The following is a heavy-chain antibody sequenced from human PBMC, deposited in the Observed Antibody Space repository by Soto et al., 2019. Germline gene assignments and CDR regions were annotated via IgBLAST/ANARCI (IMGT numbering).Heavy chain of an antibody. V-gene: IGHV3-23*01. CDR2: ISGSGGST. CDR3: ARPMTRDGYNYGY. CDR1: GFTFSSYA. D-gene: IGHD5-12*01. J-gene: IGHJ4*02. Sequence: EVQLLESGGGLVQPGGSLRLSCAASGFTFSSYAMSWVRQAPGKGLEWVSAISGSGGSTYYADSVKGRFTISRDNSKNSLYLQMNSLRAEDTAVYYCARPMTRDGYNYGYWGQGTLVTVSS.